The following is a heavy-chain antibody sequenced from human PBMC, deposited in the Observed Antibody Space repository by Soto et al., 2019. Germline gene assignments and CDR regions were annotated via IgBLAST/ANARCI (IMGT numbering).Heavy chain of an antibody. J-gene: IGHJ5*02. CDR3: ASHKQSIAARNHPPNWFDP. CDR1: GGTFSSYA. CDR2: IIPIFGTA. D-gene: IGHD6-6*01. Sequence: GASVKVSCKASGGTFSSYAISWVRQAPGQGLEWMGGIIPIFGTANYAQKFQGRVTITADKSTSTAYMELSSLRSEDTAVYYCASHKQSIAARNHPPNWFDPWGQGTLVTSPQ. V-gene: IGHV1-69*06.